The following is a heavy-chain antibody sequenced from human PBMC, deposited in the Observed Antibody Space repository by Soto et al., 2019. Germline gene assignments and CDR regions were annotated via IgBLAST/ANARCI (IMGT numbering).Heavy chain of an antibody. Sequence: SETLSLTCAVYGRSFSGYHWTWIRQPPGKGPEWIGEINHSATTNYNPSFKSRVALSGDPSKNHFPLKLSSVTAADAAAYYRGARYWTFYYVYYINVRGQGTKVTVSS. CDR3: GARYWTFYYVYYINV. CDR1: GRSFSGYH. V-gene: IGHV4-34*01. CDR2: INHSATT. J-gene: IGHJ6*02. D-gene: IGHD1-1*01.